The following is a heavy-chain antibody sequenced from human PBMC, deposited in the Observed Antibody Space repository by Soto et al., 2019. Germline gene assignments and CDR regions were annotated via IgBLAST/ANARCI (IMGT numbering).Heavy chain of an antibody. J-gene: IGHJ4*02. CDR2: ISSSSTYI. D-gene: IGHD3-22*01. CDR3: VRDFDSSGYSFDY. Sequence: GSLRLSCAASGFTFSTYSMHWVRQAPGKGLEWVSSISSSSTYIYYADSVKGRFTISRDNAKYSLYLQMNSLRAEDTAVFYCVRDFDSSGYSFDYWGQGTLVTVSS. CDR1: GFTFSTYS. V-gene: IGHV3-21*01.